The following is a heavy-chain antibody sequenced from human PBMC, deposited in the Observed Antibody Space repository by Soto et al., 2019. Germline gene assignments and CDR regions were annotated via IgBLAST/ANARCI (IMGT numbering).Heavy chain of an antibody. CDR2: IIPIFGTA. CDR3: GRLGYSGYDSLVPGYYYGMDV. CDR1: GGTFSSYA. J-gene: IGHJ6*02. V-gene: IGHV1-69*01. D-gene: IGHD5-12*01. Sequence: QVQLVQSGAEVKKPGSSVKVSCKASGGTFSSYAISWVRQAPGQGLEWMGGIIPIFGTANYAQKFQGRVMISADEATSTAYMELSSLRSEDTAVYYCGRLGYSGYDSLVPGYYYGMDVWGQGTTVTVSS.